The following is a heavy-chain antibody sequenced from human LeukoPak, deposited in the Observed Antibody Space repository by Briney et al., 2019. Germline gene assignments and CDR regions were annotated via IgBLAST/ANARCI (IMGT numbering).Heavy chain of an antibody. CDR2: INGDGRNI. D-gene: IGHD3-3*01. CDR1: GFTFSSYW. Sequence: GGSLRLSCVASGFTFSSYWMHWVRQDPRKGLVWVSRINGDGRNINYADSVRGRFTISRDNAKNSLYLQMNSLRAEDTAVYYCARGGYDFWSGYGDNYYYYYMDVWGKGTTVTVSS. V-gene: IGHV3-74*01. CDR3: ARGGYDFWSGYGDNYYYYYMDV. J-gene: IGHJ6*03.